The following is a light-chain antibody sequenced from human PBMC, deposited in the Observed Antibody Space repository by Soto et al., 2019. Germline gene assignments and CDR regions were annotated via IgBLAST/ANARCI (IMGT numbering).Light chain of an antibody. CDR1: SSDVGSYNL. V-gene: IGLV2-23*02. Sequence: QSALTQPASVSGSPGQSIAISCTGTSSDVGSYNLVSWYQQHPGKAPKLMIYEVSKRPSGVSNRFSGSKSGNTASLTISGLQAEDEADYFFFSYASSTYHFFGTPTKVTVL. J-gene: IGLJ1*01. CDR2: EVS. CDR3: FSYASSTYHF.